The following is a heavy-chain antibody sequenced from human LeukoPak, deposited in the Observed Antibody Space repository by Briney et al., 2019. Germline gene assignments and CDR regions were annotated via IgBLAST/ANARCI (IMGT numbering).Heavy chain of an antibody. D-gene: IGHD3-22*01. CDR3: AIQGDSSGYYYENWFDP. J-gene: IGHJ5*02. CDR2: SNPEDGDR. V-gene: IGHV1-24*01. CDR1: GKTLSDLS. Sequence: ASVTVSCKVSGKTLSDLSIHWLRQPPGKGLEWLGGSNPEDGDRFYAQMFQGRVTMTEDTSIDTAYMELSSLRSEDTAVYYCAIQGDSSGYYYENWFDPWGQGTLVTVSS.